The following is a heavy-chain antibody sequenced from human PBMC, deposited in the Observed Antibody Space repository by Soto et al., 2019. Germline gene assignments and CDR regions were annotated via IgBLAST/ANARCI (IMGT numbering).Heavy chain of an antibody. CDR1: GFTFSSYA. D-gene: IGHD2-21*02. V-gene: IGHV3-30-3*01. CDR3: ARVRTPRLDCGGDCYLDY. CDR2: ISYDGSNK. Sequence: GGSLRLSSAASGFTFSSYAMHWVRQAPGKGLEWVAVISYDGSNKYYADSVKGRFTISRDNSKNTLYLQMNSLRAEDTAVYYCARVRTPRLDCGGDCYLDYWGQGTLVTVSS. J-gene: IGHJ4*02.